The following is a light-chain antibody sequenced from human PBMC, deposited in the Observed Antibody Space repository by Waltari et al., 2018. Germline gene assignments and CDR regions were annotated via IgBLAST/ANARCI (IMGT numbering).Light chain of an antibody. V-gene: IGKV1-17*01. J-gene: IGKJ1*01. CDR1: QGISSY. Sequence: IQMTQSPSSLSASVGDTVTITCRASQGISSYLNWLLQKPGKAPKLLIYAATTLQSGVPSRFSGSGSGTEFTLTISSLQPEDFAAYYCLQHNSYPWTFGQGTKVEI. CDR3: LQHNSYPWT. CDR2: AAT.